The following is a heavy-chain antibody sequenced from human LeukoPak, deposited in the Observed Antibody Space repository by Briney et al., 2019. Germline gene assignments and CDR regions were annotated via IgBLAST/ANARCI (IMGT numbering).Heavy chain of an antibody. D-gene: IGHD3-22*01. CDR1: GGSFSGYY. CDR3: ARGYLWYYYDSSGYYGY. J-gene: IGHJ4*02. Sequence: SETLSLTCAVYGGSFSGYYWSWIRQPPGKRLEWIGEINHSGSTNYNPSLKSRVTISVDTSKNQFSLKLSSVTAADTAVYYCARGYLWYYYDSSGYYGYWGQGTLVTVSS. V-gene: IGHV4-34*01. CDR2: INHSGST.